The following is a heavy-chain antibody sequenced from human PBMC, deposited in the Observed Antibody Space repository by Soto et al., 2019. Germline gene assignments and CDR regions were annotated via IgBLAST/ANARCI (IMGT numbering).Heavy chain of an antibody. J-gene: IGHJ4*02. CDR1: GYTFTSYG. D-gene: IGHD1-26*01. CDR2: MRPYTGDT. Sequence: QVQLMQSGVEVKEPGASVKVSCKASGYTFTSYGITWVRQAPGQGLEWMGWMRPYTGDTYYAQTTQGRVTMTADTSTSTAYMELRSLRSDDTAVYYCARGSGSPLDYWGQGTLVTVSS. CDR3: ARGSGSPLDY. V-gene: IGHV1-18*04.